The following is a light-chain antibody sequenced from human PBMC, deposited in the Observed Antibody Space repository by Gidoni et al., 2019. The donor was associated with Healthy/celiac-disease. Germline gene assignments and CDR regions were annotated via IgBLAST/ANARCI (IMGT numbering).Light chain of an antibody. CDR3: SSYTSSSTLVDVV. V-gene: IGLV2-14*01. CDR1: SSDVCGYND. CDR2: DVS. Sequence: QSARTQPASVSGYPGQSITISCTGPSSDVCGYNDVSWYQQPPGKAPKLMISDVSNRPSGVSKRFSGSKAGNTASLTISGLQAEDEADYYCSSYTSSSTLVDVVFGGGTKLTVL. J-gene: IGLJ2*01.